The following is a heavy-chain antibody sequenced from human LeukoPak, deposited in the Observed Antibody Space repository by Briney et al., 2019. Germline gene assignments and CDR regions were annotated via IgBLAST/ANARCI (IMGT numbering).Heavy chain of an antibody. CDR2: IYYSGST. Sequence: SETLSLTCSVSGGSIRPYYWTWIRQPPGKGLEWIGCIYYSGSTNYNPSLKSRVTISVDTSKNQFSLKLTSVTAADTAVYYCARGGFGSSIWYFEVDPWGQGTLVTVSS. CDR3: ARGGFGSSIWYFEVDP. D-gene: IGHD6-13*01. V-gene: IGHV4-59*01. J-gene: IGHJ5*02. CDR1: GGSIRPYY.